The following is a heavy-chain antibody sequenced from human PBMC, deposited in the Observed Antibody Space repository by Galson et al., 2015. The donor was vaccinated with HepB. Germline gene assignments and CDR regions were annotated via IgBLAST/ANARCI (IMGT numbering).Heavy chain of an antibody. J-gene: IGHJ4*02. Sequence: SETLSLTCAVYGGSFSGYYWSWIRQPPGKGLEWIGEINHSGSTNYNPSLKSRVTISVDTSKNQFSLKLSSVTAADTAVYYCARGRAYVGVDYWGQGTLVTVSS. CDR3: ARGRAYVGVDY. D-gene: IGHD3-16*01. CDR2: INHSGST. CDR1: GGSFSGYY. V-gene: IGHV4-34*01.